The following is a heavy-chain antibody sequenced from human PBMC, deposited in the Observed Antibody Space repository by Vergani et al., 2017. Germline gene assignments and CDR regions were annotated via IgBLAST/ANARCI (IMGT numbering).Heavy chain of an antibody. Sequence: QVQLVESGGGVVQPGRSLRLSCAASGFTFSSYGMHWVRQAPGKGLEWVAVISYDGSNKYYADSVKGRFTISRDNSKNTLYLQMNSLRAEDTAVYYCARSRGYSSSWFPDAFDIWGQGTMVTVSS. V-gene: IGHV3-30*03. J-gene: IGHJ3*02. CDR3: ARSRGYSSSWFPDAFDI. D-gene: IGHD6-13*01. CDR2: ISYDGSNK. CDR1: GFTFSSYG.